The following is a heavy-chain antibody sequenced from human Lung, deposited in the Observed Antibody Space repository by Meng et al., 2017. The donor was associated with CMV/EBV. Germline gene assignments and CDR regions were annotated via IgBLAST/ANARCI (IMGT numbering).Heavy chain of an antibody. CDR2: IDDSGST. Sequence: QGQLQESGPGLVKPSGTLSLTCGVSGVSISSNIRWNWGRQPPGKGLEWIGDIDDSGSTNYNPSLNSRISISLDKSKNHFSLKVNSVTAADTAVYYCARGKQDAWELLAYWGQGALVTVSS. D-gene: IGHD1-26*01. J-gene: IGHJ4*02. V-gene: IGHV4-4*02. CDR3: ARGKQDAWELLAY. CDR1: GVSISSNIR.